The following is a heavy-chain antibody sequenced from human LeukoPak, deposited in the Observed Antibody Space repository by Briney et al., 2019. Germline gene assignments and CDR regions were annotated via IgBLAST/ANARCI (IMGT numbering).Heavy chain of an antibody. CDR1: GYTFTGYY. D-gene: IGHD3-3*01. J-gene: IGHJ6*04. CDR3: ARDLNYDFWSGYYIWGVSSGMDV. CDR2: INPSGGST. Sequence: ASVKVSCKASGYTFTGYYMHWVRQAPGQGLEWMGIINPSGGSTSYAQKFQGRVTMTRDTSTSTVYMELSSLRSEDTAVYYCARDLNYDFWSGYYIWGVSSGMDVWGEGTTVTVSS. V-gene: IGHV1-46*01.